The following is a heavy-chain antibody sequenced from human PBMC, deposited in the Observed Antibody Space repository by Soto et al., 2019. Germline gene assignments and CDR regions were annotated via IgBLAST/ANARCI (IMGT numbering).Heavy chain of an antibody. Sequence: DVQLVESGGGLFQPGGSLRLSCAASGFTFSSYWMHWVRQAPGKGLVWVSRIRSDGTNAEYAGSVKGRFTISRDKAENTLYLQMNSLRVEDTAVYYCVRGDGAYHDGNGYLGRHWGQGTLVTVSS. J-gene: IGHJ4*02. CDR1: GFTFSSYW. CDR2: IRSDGTNA. D-gene: IGHD3-22*01. CDR3: VRGDGAYHDGNGYLGRH. V-gene: IGHV3-74*03.